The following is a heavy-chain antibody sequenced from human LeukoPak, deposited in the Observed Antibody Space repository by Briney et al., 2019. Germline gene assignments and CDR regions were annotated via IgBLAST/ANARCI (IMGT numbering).Heavy chain of an antibody. D-gene: IGHD3-22*01. J-gene: IGHJ3*02. CDR2: IYYSGST. V-gene: IGHV4-59*01. Sequence: SETLSLTCTVPGVSISSYYWSWIRQPPGKGLEWIGYIYYSGSTNYNPSLKSRVTISVDTSKNQFSLKLSSVTAADTAVYYCARFRADHYDSSGYYYLYAFDIWGQGTMVTVSS. CDR1: GVSISSYY. CDR3: ARFRADHYDSSGYYYLYAFDI.